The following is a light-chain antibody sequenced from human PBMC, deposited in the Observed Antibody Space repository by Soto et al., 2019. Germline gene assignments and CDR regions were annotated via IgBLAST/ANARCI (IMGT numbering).Light chain of an antibody. V-gene: IGKV3-20*01. CDR2: GAS. CDR3: QQHYDSSLFT. CDR1: QSVSSSF. J-gene: IGKJ3*01. Sequence: EIVLTQSPGTLSLSPGARATLSCRASQSVSSSFLAWYQQKPGQAPRLLIYGASSRATGIPDRFSGSGSGTDFTLTISRLEPEDLAVYYCQQHYDSSLFTFGPGTKVDIK.